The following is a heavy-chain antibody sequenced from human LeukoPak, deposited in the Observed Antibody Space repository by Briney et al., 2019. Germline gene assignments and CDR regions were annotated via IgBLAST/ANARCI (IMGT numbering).Heavy chain of an antibody. J-gene: IGHJ4*02. D-gene: IGHD3-22*01. Sequence: ASVKVSCKASGGTFSSYAISWVRQAPGQGLEWIGRIIPILGIANYAQKFQGRVTITADKSTSTAYMELSSLRSEDTAVYYCARELEYYYDSSGYYYFDYWGQGTPVTVSS. V-gene: IGHV1-69*04. CDR1: GGTFSSYA. CDR2: IIPILGIA. CDR3: ARELEYYYDSSGYYYFDY.